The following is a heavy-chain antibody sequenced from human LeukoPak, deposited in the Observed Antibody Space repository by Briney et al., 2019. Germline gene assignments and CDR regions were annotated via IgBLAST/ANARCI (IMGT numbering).Heavy chain of an antibody. CDR3: AKGRGSVTAALDY. V-gene: IGHV3-23*01. CDR1: GFTFSNYA. Sequence: GGSLRLSCAASGFTFSNYAMSWVRQAPGKGLEWVSGMSGSGGSTNYADSVKGRFAISRGNAENTFYLQMNRLRVEHTAVYFCAKGRGSVTAALDYWGQGTLVTVSS. J-gene: IGHJ4*02. CDR2: MSGSGGST. D-gene: IGHD2-21*02.